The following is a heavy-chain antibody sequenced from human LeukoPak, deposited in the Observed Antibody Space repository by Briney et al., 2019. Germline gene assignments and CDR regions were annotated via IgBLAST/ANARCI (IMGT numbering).Heavy chain of an antibody. D-gene: IGHD1-26*01. CDR1: DYTYTSYG. V-gene: IGHV1-18*01. CDR2: ISAYNGNT. J-gene: IGHJ3*02. CDR3: ATDVIVGVTAPLDAFDI. Sequence: ASVKVSGKASDYTYTSYGISWVRQAPGQGLEWMGWISAYNGNTNYAQKLQGRVTMTTDTSTSTAYMELSSLRPEDTAVYYCATDVIVGVTAPLDAFDIWGQGTMVTVSS.